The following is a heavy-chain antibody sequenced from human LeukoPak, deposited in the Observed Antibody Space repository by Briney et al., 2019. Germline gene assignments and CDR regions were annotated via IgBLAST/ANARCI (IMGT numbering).Heavy chain of an antibody. CDR1: GFTFSSYN. Sequence: GGSLRLSCAASGFTFSSYNMNWVRQAPAKGLDWVSYISSGSDTRYYADSVQGRFTISRDNAKNSLYLQMNSLRDDDTAVYYCARDREYQLQPFDYWGQGTLVTVSS. D-gene: IGHD2-2*01. V-gene: IGHV3-48*02. CDR2: ISSGSDTR. J-gene: IGHJ4*02. CDR3: ARDREYQLQPFDY.